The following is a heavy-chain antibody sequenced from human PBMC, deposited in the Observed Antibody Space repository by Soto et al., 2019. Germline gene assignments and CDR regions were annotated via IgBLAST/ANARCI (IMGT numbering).Heavy chain of an antibody. J-gene: IGHJ4*02. CDR1: GFNVMSYW. CDR3: ARDIGFDYVN. CDR2: VKEDGSEL. Sequence: GGSLRLSCAVSGFNVMSYWMSWVRQAPGKGLEWVASVKEDGSELYYLHSVRGRFSISRDSAGNALHLTMNYLSAEDTGVYFCARDIGFDYVNWGQGIPVTVAS. D-gene: IGHD3-16*01. V-gene: IGHV3-7*01.